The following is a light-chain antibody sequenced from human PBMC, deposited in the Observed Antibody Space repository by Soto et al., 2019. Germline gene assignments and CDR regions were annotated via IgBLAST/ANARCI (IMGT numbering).Light chain of an antibody. CDR1: QSIARH. J-gene: IGKJ1*01. CDR3: LQDYNYPRT. CDR2: AAS. V-gene: IGKV1-39*01. Sequence: DIQMTQSPSSLSASIGDRVTITCRASQSIARHLHWCQQKPGKAPKLLIYAASSLQSGVPSRFSGSGSGTDFTLTISSLQPEDFATYYCLQDYNYPRTFGQGTKVDIK.